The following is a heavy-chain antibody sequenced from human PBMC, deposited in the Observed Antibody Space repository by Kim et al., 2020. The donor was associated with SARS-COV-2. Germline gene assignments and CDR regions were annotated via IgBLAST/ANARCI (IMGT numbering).Heavy chain of an antibody. CDR2: K. D-gene: IGHD5-12*01. V-gene: IGHV3-53*01. CDR3: ARVMAHYGMDV. J-gene: IGHJ6*02. Sequence: KYDAESMNDRFTIARNNAKNQLYLQMNSLGDDDTAVYFCARVMAHYGMDVWGQGTTVTVSS.